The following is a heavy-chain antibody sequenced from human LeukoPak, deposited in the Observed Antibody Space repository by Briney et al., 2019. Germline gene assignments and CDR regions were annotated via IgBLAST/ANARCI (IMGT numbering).Heavy chain of an antibody. Sequence: SETLSLTCTVSGGSISSSSYYWGWIRQPPGKGLEWIGSIYYSGSTYYNPSLKSRVTISLDTSKNQFSLKLSSVTAADTAVYYCARGPYYFDTSGINDYWGQGTLVTVSS. D-gene: IGHD3-22*01. V-gene: IGHV4-39*01. J-gene: IGHJ4*02. CDR3: ARGPYYFDTSGINDY. CDR2: IYYSGST. CDR1: GGSISSSSYY.